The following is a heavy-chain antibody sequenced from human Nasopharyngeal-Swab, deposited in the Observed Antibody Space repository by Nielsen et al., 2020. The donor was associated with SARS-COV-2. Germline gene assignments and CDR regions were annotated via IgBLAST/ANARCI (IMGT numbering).Heavy chain of an antibody. CDR1: GGSISSADYS. J-gene: IGHJ4*02. D-gene: IGHD3-10*01. Sequence: SETLSLTCVVSGGSISSADYSWNWIRQSPGRGLEWIGNIYHCGSTSYNPSLKSRVTISVDRSKSHFSLKMTSVTAADTAVYFCARGKDFGEYYFDYWGQGTLVTVSS. V-gene: IGHV4-30-2*06. CDR3: ARGKDFGEYYFDY. CDR2: IYHCGST.